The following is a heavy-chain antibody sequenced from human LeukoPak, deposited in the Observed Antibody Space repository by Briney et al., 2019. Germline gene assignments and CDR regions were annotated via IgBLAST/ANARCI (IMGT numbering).Heavy chain of an antibody. D-gene: IGHD3-22*01. CDR2: ISGSGGST. J-gene: IGHJ1*01. CDR3: AKDRHTYYYDWDEYFQH. Sequence: ETLSLTCTVSGGSISSVSNYWGWIRQPPGKWLEWVSAISGSGGSTYYADSVKGRFTISRDNSKNTLYLQMNSLRAEDTAVYYCAKDRHTYYYDWDEYFQHWGQGTLVTVSS. CDR1: GGSISSVS. V-gene: IGHV3-23*01.